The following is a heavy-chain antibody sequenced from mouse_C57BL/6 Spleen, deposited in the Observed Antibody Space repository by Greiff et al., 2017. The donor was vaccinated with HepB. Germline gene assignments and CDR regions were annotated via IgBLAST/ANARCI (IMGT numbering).Heavy chain of an antibody. CDR2: IDPETGGT. CDR3: TNAQATPFAY. Sequence: VQLQQSGAELVRPGASVTLSCKASGYTFTDYEMHWVKQTPVHGLEWIGAIDPETGGTAYNQKFKGKAILTVDKSSSTAYMELRSLTSEDSAVYYCTNAQATPFAYWGQGTLVTVSA. J-gene: IGHJ3*01. D-gene: IGHD3-2*02. V-gene: IGHV1-15*01. CDR1: GYTFTDYE.